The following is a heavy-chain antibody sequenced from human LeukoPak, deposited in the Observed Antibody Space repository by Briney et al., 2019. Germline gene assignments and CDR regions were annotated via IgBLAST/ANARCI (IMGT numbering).Heavy chain of an antibody. J-gene: IGHJ6*02. Sequence: SETLSLTCTVSGGSISTYYWNWIRQPPGKGLEWIGNIYYSGSTNYNPSLKSRVTILVDTSKNQFSPKLSSVTAADTAVYYCARGSGHYTGDYGMDVWGQGTTVTVSS. CDR2: IYYSGST. V-gene: IGHV4-59*01. CDR1: GGSISTYY. CDR3: ARGSGHYTGDYGMDV. D-gene: IGHD3-3*01.